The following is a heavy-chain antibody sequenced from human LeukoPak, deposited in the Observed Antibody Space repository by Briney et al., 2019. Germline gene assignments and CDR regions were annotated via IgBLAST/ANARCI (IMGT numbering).Heavy chain of an antibody. Sequence: SETLSLTCTVSGGSISSYYWSWIRQPPEKGLEWIGYIYYSGSTNYNPSLKSRVTISVDTSKNQFSLKLSSVTAADTAVYYCARHRYSSGWSDYWGQGTLVTVSS. CDR3: ARHRYSSGWSDY. CDR2: IYYSGST. V-gene: IGHV4-59*08. J-gene: IGHJ4*02. D-gene: IGHD6-19*01. CDR1: GGSISSYY.